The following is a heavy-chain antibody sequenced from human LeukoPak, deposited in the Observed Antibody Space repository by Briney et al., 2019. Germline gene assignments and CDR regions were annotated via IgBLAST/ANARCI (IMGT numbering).Heavy chain of an antibody. CDR2: FDPEDGET. Sequence: ASVKLSCKVSGYTLTELSMHWVRQAPGKGLEWMVGFDPEDGETIYAQKFQGRVTMTEDTSTDTAYMELSSLRSEDTAVYYCATYLSSSWPRWFDPWGQGTLVTVSS. CDR1: GYTLTELS. V-gene: IGHV1-24*01. D-gene: IGHD6-13*01. J-gene: IGHJ5*02. CDR3: ATYLSSSWPRWFDP.